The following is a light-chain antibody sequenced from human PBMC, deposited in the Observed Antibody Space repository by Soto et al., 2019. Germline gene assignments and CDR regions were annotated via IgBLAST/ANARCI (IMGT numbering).Light chain of an antibody. CDR1: QSVSTS. CDR2: DAS. J-gene: IGKJ1*01. Sequence: IVLTQSPATLSLSPGERAALSCRASQSVSTSLAWYQHKPGQAPRLIIYDASKSAPGIPARFSGSGSGTDFTLTISSLEPEEFAVYYCQVRDGWPSFGQGTKVVIE. V-gene: IGKV3-11*01. CDR3: QVRDGWPS.